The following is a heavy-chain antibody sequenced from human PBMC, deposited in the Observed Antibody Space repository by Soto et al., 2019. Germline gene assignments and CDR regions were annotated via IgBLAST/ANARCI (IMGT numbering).Heavy chain of an antibody. J-gene: IGHJ4*02. CDR2: FDPEDGET. Sequence: GASVKVSCTVSGYTLTELSMHWVRQAPGKGLEWMGGFDPEDGETIYAQKFQGRVTMTEDTSTDTAYMELSSLRSEDTAVYYCGTGVGFGELLSHPFDHWGQGTRVTVSS. CDR1: GYTLTELS. V-gene: IGHV1-24*01. CDR3: GTGVGFGELLSHPFDH. D-gene: IGHD3-10*01.